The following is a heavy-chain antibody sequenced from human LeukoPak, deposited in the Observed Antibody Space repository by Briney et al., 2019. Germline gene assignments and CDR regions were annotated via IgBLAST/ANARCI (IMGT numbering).Heavy chain of an antibody. CDR3: ARYRSITNCYSFDY. J-gene: IGHJ4*02. CDR1: GFTFSSYW. D-gene: IGHD2-2*01. CDR2: IKIDGSEI. V-gene: IGHV3-7*01. Sequence: PGGSLRLSCAASGFTFSSYWMSWVRQAPGKGLEWVANIKIDGSEIYYVDSVKGRFTISRDNAKNSVFLHMNSLRAEDTAVYYCARYRSITNCYSFDYWGQGTLVTVSS.